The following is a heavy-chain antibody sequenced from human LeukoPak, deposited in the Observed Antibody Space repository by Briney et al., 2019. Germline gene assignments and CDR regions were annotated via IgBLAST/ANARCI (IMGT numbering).Heavy chain of an antibody. Sequence: QPGGSLRLSCAASGFTFSSYAMSWVRQAPGKGLEWVSAIGGSGGSTYYADSVKGRFTISRDNSKNTLYLQMNSLRAEDTAVYYCAKDYYDSSGYHDYWGQGTLVTVSS. CDR3: AKDYYDSSGYHDY. V-gene: IGHV3-23*01. J-gene: IGHJ4*02. CDR1: GFTFSSYA. CDR2: IGGSGGST. D-gene: IGHD3-22*01.